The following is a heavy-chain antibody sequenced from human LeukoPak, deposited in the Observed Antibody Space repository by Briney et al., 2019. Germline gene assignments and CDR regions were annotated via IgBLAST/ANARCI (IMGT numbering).Heavy chain of an antibody. CDR2: IYTSGGT. D-gene: IGHD1-26*01. CDR3: ARYGRRELYFDY. J-gene: IGHJ4*02. CDR1: GGSISSYY. Sequence: SETLSLTCTVSGGSISSYYWSWIRQPAGKGLEWIGRIYTSGGTNYNPSLKSRVTMSVDTSKNQFSLKLSSVTAADTAVYYCARYGRRELYFDYWGQGTLVTVSS. V-gene: IGHV4-4*07.